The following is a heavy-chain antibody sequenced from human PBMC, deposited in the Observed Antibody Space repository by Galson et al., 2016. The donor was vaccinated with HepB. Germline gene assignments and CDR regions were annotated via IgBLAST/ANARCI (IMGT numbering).Heavy chain of an antibody. CDR3: AKDLGRSVGTIAF. J-gene: IGHJ4*02. CDR2: INWNSGYR. V-gene: IGHV3-9*01. D-gene: IGHD5/OR15-5a*01. CDR1: GFTFQSFA. Sequence: SLRLSCAASGFTFQSFAMHWVRQAPGKGLEWVSGINWNSGYRDYAASVKGRFTISRDNAKNSLYLEMNSLRPDDSAFYCCAKDLGRSVGTIAFWGQGTLVTVSS.